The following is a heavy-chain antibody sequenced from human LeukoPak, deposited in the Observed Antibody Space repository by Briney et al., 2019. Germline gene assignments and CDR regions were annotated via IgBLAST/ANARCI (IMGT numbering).Heavy chain of an antibody. J-gene: IGHJ4*02. CDR1: GFTFSDYY. CDR2: IKYDESEK. V-gene: IGHV3-7*01. D-gene: IGHD1-1*01. CDR3: ARITTNRYFEY. Sequence: GSLRLSCAASGFTFSDYYMNWIRQAPGKGLEWVASIKYDESEKHHVDSVKGRFTVSRDNAKNSLYLQMNNLRAEDTAVYFCARITTNRYFEYWGQGTLVTVSS.